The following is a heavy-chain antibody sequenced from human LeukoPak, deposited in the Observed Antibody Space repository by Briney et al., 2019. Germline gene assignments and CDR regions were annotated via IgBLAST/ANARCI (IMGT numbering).Heavy chain of an antibody. J-gene: IGHJ4*02. CDR3: AREEGGSYLDY. V-gene: IGHV3-30-3*01. CDR2: ISYDGSNK. CDR1: GFTFSSYA. Sequence: GGSLRLSCAASGFTFSSYAMHWVRQAPGKGLEWVAVISYDGSNKYYADSVKGRFTISRDNSKNTLYLQMNSLRAEDTAVYYCAREEGGSYLDYWGQGTLVTVS. D-gene: IGHD1-26*01.